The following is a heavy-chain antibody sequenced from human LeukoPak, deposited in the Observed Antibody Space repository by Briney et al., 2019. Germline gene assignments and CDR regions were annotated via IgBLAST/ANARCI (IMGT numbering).Heavy chain of an antibody. CDR2: ISYDGSNK. Sequence: GGSLRLSCAASGFTFSSYGMHWVRQAPGKGLEWVAVISYDGSNKYYADSVKGRFTISRDNSKNTLYLQMNSLRAEDTAVYYCARGPVKQQLVDLGIDYWGQGTLVTVSS. J-gene: IGHJ4*02. CDR1: GFTFSSYG. V-gene: IGHV3-30*03. D-gene: IGHD6-13*01. CDR3: ARGPVKQQLVDLGIDY.